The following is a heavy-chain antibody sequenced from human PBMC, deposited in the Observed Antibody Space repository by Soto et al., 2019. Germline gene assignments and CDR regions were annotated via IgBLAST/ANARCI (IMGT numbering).Heavy chain of an antibody. CDR1: GFTFSNYG. D-gene: IGHD3-3*01. J-gene: IGHJ6*02. CDR2: ISDDGSNK. Sequence: GGSLRLSCAASGFTFSNYGMHWVRQAPGKGLEWVAFISDDGSNKYYADSMKGRFTMSRDNSKSTLYLQMSSLRVEDTAVYYCTKRRNVLRFLEWSSGMEVWGQGTTVTVSS. V-gene: IGHV3-30*18. CDR3: TKRRNVLRFLEWSSGMEV.